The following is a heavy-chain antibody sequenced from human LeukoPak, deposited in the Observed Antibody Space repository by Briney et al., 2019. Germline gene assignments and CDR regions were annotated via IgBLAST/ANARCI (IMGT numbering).Heavy chain of an antibody. CDR1: GFIFNTYG. D-gene: IGHD6-19*01. V-gene: IGHV3-33*01. CDR2: IWFDGSIK. J-gene: IGHJ4*02. CDR3: ASAAGPFDN. Sequence: GSSLRLSCAASGFIFNTYGMHWVRQAPGKGLEWVAVIWFDGSIKYYADSAKGRFTISRDNSKNTLYLQMNSLRVEDTALYYCASAAGPFDNWGQGTLVTVSS.